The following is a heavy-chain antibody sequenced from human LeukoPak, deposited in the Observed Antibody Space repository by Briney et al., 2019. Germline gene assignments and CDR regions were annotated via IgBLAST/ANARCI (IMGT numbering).Heavy chain of an antibody. D-gene: IGHD6-6*01. Sequence: SETLSLTCTVSGGSISAYYWSWIRQPPGKGLEWIGNIYYRGSTNYNPSLKSRVTISVDTSKNQFSLKLSSVTAADTAVYYCAREVGSSSHYYAVDVWGRGTTVTVSS. CDR1: GGSISAYY. CDR3: AREVGSSSHYYAVDV. J-gene: IGHJ6*02. CDR2: IYYRGST. V-gene: IGHV4-59*01.